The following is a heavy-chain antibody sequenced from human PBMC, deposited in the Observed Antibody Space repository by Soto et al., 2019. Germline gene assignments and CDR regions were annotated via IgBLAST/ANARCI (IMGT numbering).Heavy chain of an antibody. CDR1: GYTFTTYH. CDR2: INTSGGST. J-gene: IGHJ4*02. Sequence: QVQLVQSGAEVKKPGASVKVSCKASGYTFTTYHMHWVRQAPGQGLEWMAMINTSGGSTSDAQKFQGRVTLTRDRSTSTVYKELSSLRSEDTAVYYCARWSRDGYNWRYWGQGTLVTVSS. V-gene: IGHV1-46*01. CDR3: ARWSRDGYNWRY. D-gene: IGHD5-12*01.